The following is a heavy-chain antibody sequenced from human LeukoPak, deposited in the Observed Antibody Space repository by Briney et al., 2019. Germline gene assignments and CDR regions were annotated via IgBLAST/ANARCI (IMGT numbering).Heavy chain of an antibody. CDR3: ARVGSSGYYYSDY. CDR1: GGTFSSYA. J-gene: IGHJ4*02. CDR2: IIPILGIA. D-gene: IGHD3-22*01. Sequence: SVKVSCEASGGTFSSYAISWVRQAPGQGLEWMGRIIPILGIANYAQKFQGRVTITADKSTSTAYMELRSLRSDDTAVYYCARVGSSGYYYSDYWGQGTLVTVSS. V-gene: IGHV1-69*04.